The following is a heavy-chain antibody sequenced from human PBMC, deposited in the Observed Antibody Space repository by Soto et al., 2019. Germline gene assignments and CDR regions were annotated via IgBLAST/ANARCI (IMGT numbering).Heavy chain of an antibody. CDR2: IIPVFATT. Sequence: SVKVSFKASGGLFSAYAISWVRQAPGQGLEWMGGIIPVFATTYYAEKFEGRVTITADESTNTAYMELSSLRSEDTAMYYCARGDSGYVWFNEIWGQGTLVTVSS. D-gene: IGHD3-22*01. J-gene: IGHJ4*02. V-gene: IGHV1-69*13. CDR1: GGLFSAYA. CDR3: ARGDSGYVWFNEI.